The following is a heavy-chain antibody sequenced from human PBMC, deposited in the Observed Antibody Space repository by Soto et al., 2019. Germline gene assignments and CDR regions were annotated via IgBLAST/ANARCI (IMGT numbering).Heavy chain of an antibody. CDR3: VRDRYNWNYGGFDY. D-gene: IGHD1-7*01. CDR2: INAGDGTT. CDR1: GYTFTSHA. V-gene: IGHV1-3*01. Sequence: QVQLVQSGVDVKKPGASVNVSCKASGYTFTSHALHWVRQAPGQRPEWMGWINAGDGTTKYSRNFQGRVTITRDTPTTTAYMELTSLKSEDTAVYYCVRDRYNWNYGGFDYWGQGTLVTVSS. J-gene: IGHJ4*02.